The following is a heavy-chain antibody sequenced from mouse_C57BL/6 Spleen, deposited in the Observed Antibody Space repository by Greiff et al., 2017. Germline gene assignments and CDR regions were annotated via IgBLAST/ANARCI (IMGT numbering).Heavy chain of an antibody. CDR3: ASGGGSADRFAY. CDR2: IWGVGST. D-gene: IGHD1-1*02. J-gene: IGHJ3*01. Sequence: VKLMESGPGLVAPSQSLSITCTVSGFSLTSYGVDWVRQSPGKGLEWLGVIWGVGSTNYNSALKSRLSISKDDSKSQVFLKMNSLQTDYTAMYYCASGGGSADRFAYWGQGTLVTVSA. V-gene: IGHV2-6*01. CDR1: GFSLTSYG.